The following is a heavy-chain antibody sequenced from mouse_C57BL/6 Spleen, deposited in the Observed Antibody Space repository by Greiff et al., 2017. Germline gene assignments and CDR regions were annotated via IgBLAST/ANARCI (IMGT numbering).Heavy chain of an antibody. J-gene: IGHJ2*01. CDR3: TRWITTVKGYFDY. D-gene: IGHD1-1*01. CDR1: GFTFSDAW. V-gene: IGHV6-6*01. Sequence: EVKLMESGGGLVQPGGSMKLSCAASGFTFSDAWMDWVRQSPEKGLEWVAEIRNKANNHATYYAESVKGRFTISRDDSKSSVYLQMNSLRAEDTGIYYCTRWITTVKGYFDYWGQGTTLTVSS. CDR2: IRNKANNHAT.